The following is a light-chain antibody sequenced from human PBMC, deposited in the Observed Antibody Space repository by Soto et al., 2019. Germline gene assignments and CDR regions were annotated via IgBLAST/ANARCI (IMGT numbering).Light chain of an antibody. J-gene: IGKJ2*01. CDR1: QSVSGSY. CDR2: GAS. V-gene: IGKV3D-20*02. Sequence: EIVLTQSPGTLSLSPGERATLSCRASQSVSGSYLAWYQQKPGQAPRLLIYGASSRATGIPDRFSGSGSGTDFTLTISRLEPEDFAVYYCQQRSNWPPSYTFGQGTKVDIK. CDR3: QQRSNWPPSYT.